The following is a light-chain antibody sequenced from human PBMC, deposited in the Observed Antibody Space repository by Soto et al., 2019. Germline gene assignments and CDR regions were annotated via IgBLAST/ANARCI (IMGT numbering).Light chain of an antibody. CDR3: CSYAGSPYV. J-gene: IGLJ1*01. CDR1: SSDVGGYNY. CDR2: DVS. V-gene: IGLV2-11*01. Sequence: QSVLTQPRSVSGSPWQSVTISCTGTSSDVGGYNYVSWYQQHPGKAPKVMIYDVSKRPSGVPDRFSGSKSGNTASLTISGLQAEDEADYYCCSYAGSPYVFGTGTKVTVL.